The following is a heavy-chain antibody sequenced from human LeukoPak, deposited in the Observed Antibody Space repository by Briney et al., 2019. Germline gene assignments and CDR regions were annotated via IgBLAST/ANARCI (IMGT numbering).Heavy chain of an antibody. CDR3: AKGSLGATNYFDY. V-gene: IGHV3-15*01. CDR2: IKSKTDGGTT. J-gene: IGHJ4*02. D-gene: IGHD1-26*01. Sequence: GGSLRLSCAASGFTFSNAWMSWVRQAPGKGLEWVGRIKSKTDGGTTDYAAPVKGRFTISRDDSKNTLYLQMNSLKTEDTAVYYCAKGSLGATNYFDYWGQGTLVTVSS. CDR1: GFTFSNAW.